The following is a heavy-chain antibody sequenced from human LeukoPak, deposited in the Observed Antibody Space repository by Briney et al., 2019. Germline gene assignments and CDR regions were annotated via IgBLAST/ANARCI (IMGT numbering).Heavy chain of an antibody. CDR2: ISSSGSTI. Sequence: PGGSLRLSCAASGFTFSSYEMNWVRQAPGKGLEWVSYISSSGSTIYYADSVKGRFTISRDNAKNSLYLQMNSLRAEDTAVYYCARAKVAGYYGSGENWFDPWGQGTLVTVSS. J-gene: IGHJ5*02. CDR1: GFTFSSYE. D-gene: IGHD3-10*01. V-gene: IGHV3-48*03. CDR3: ARAKVAGYYGSGENWFDP.